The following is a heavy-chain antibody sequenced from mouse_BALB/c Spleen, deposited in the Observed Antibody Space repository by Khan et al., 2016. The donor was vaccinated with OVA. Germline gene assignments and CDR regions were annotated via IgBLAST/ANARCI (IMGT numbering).Heavy chain of an antibody. Sequence: VQLKQSGPELMKPGASVKISCRASGYSFTTYYIHWMMQSHGKSLEWIGYIDPFSGGTTYNQKFKGKATLTVDKSSSTAYIHLNNLTSEDSAVYYCTRHGYVAWFTYWGQGTLVTVSA. V-gene: IGHV1S135*01. J-gene: IGHJ3*01. D-gene: IGHD2-2*01. CDR2: IDPFSGGT. CDR1: GYSFTTYY. CDR3: TRHGYVAWFTY.